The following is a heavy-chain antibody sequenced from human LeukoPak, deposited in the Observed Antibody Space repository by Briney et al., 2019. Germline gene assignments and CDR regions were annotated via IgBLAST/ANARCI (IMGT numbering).Heavy chain of an antibody. Sequence: GGSLRLSCADSGFTFSDYYMSWIRQAPGKGLGKVSYIRSGGSTIYPADSVKGRFTISRDNSENTLYLQMNSLRAEDTAVYYCARRAAAGRCLDYGGQGTLVTVAS. J-gene: IGHJ4*02. CDR2: IRSGGSTI. CDR3: ARRAAAGRCLDY. CDR1: GFTFSDYY. D-gene: IGHD6-13*01. V-gene: IGHV3-11*01.